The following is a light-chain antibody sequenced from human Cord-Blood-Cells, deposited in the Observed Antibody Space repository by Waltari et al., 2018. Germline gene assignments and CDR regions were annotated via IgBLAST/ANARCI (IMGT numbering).Light chain of an antibody. V-gene: IGKV1-39*01. Sequence: DIQMPQSPSSLSASVGDRVTITCRARQSISSYLNWYQQKPGKDPKLLIYAASSLQIGVPSRFSGSGSGTDFTLTISSLQPEDFATYYCQQSYSTPRTFGQGTKVEIK. CDR2: AAS. CDR1: QSISSY. J-gene: IGKJ1*01. CDR3: QQSYSTPRT.